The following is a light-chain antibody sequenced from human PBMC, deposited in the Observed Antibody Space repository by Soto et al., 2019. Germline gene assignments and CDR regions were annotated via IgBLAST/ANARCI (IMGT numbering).Light chain of an antibody. CDR1: QSVSSSY. CDR2: GAS. CDR3: QQYGNSPPNT. Sequence: EIVLTQSPGTLSLSPGERATLSCRASQSVSSSYLAWYQQKPGQAPSLLIYGASSRATGIPDRFSGSGSGTDFTLTISRLEPEDVAVYYCQQYGNSPPNTFGQGTKLEIK. J-gene: IGKJ2*01. V-gene: IGKV3-20*01.